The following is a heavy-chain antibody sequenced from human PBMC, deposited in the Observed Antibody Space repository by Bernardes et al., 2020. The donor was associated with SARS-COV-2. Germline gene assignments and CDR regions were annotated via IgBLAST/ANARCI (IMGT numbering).Heavy chain of an antibody. Sequence: SETLSLTCAVSDDVISSGSFYWSWIRQPAGKGLEWVGRISASGSTNYNPSLKSRVTMSVDTSKNQFSLKLTSVTAADTAVYYCARDGRISVPGTDYFDFWGQGILVTVSS. CDR2: ISASGST. CDR1: DDVISSGSFY. D-gene: IGHD6-19*01. CDR3: ARDGRISVPGTDYFDF. V-gene: IGHV4-61*02. J-gene: IGHJ4*02.